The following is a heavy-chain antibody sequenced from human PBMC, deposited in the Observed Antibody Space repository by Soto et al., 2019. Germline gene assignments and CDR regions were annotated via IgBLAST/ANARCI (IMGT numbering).Heavy chain of an antibody. V-gene: IGHV1-18*01. CDR2: INTYDGHT. J-gene: IGHJ4*02. CDR1: GYTFTNYG. CDR3: ARDRSTHDY. Sequence: ASVKVSCKASGYTFTNYGISWVRQAPGQGLEWMGWINTYDGHTDYAQNFQGRVTVTTDTSTTTAYVELRGLRSDDTADYYCARDRSTHDYWGQGTLVTVSS. D-gene: IGHD1-1*01.